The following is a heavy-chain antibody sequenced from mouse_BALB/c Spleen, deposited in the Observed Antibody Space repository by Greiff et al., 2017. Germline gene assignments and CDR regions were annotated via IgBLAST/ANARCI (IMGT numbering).Heavy chain of an antibody. Sequence: EVKVVESGGGLVKPGGSLKLSCAASGFTFSSYAMSWVRQTPEKRLEWVATISSGGSYTYYPDSVKGRFTISRDNAKNTLYLQMSSLRSEDTAMYYCARRGGSSVFAYWGQGTLVTVSA. CDR3: ARRGGSSVFAY. V-gene: IGHV5-9-3*01. CDR1: GFTFSSYA. D-gene: IGHD1-1*01. J-gene: IGHJ3*01. CDR2: ISSGGSYT.